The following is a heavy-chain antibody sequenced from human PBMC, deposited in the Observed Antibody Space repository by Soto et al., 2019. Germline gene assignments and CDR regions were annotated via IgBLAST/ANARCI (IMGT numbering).Heavy chain of an antibody. CDR1: GFTFSSYW. D-gene: IGHD2-15*01. CDR3: ARGVGGLARLPFDY. V-gene: IGHV3-7*01. Sequence: EVQLVESGGGLVQPGGSLRLSCAASGFTFSSYWMSWVRQAPGKGLEWVANIKQDGSEKYYVDSVKGRFTISRDNAKNSLYLQMNSLRAEDTAVYYCARGVGGLARLPFDYWGQGTLVTVSS. J-gene: IGHJ4*02. CDR2: IKQDGSEK.